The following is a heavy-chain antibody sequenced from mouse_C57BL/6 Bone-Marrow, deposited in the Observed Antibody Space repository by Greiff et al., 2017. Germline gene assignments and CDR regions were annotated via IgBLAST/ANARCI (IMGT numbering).Heavy chain of an antibody. CDR2: LYPRSGNT. Sequence: VQLQQSGAELARPGASVKLSCKASGYTFTSYGISWVKQRTGQGLEWIGELYPRSGNTYYNEKFKGKATLTADKSSSTAYRELRSLTSEDSAVYFWAWGTVLATWDYAMDYWGQGTSVTVSS. CDR1: GYTFTSYG. V-gene: IGHV1-81*01. J-gene: IGHJ4*01. CDR3: AWGTVLATWDYAMDY. D-gene: IGHD1-1*01.